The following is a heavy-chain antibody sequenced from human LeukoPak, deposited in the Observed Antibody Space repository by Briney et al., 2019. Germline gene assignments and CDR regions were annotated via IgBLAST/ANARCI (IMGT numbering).Heavy chain of an antibody. V-gene: IGHV3-7*01. J-gene: IGHJ4*02. CDR3: QRELSAANDY. Sequence: SGGSLRLSCAASGFTLSSNWMRWVRQAPAKGLEWVASINSDGRETYYVDAVKGRFTVSRDNAKNTVYLQMNSLRVEDTAIYYCQRELSAANDYWGQGTLVTVS. CDR2: INSDGRET. D-gene: IGHD4/OR15-4a*01. CDR1: GFTLSSNW.